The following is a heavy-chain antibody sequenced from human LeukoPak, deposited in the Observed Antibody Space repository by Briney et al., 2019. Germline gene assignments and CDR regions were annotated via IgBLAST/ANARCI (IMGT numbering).Heavy chain of an antibody. Sequence: GGSLRLSCAVSGFTVSSYWMHWVRQAPGKGLVWVSRINSDGSSTSYADSVKGRFTISRDNAKNTLYLQMNSLRAEDTAVYYCARLDYYDSSGYWGQGTLVTVSS. CDR1: GFTVSSYW. CDR2: INSDGSST. J-gene: IGHJ4*02. CDR3: ARLDYYDSSGY. V-gene: IGHV3-74*01. D-gene: IGHD3-22*01.